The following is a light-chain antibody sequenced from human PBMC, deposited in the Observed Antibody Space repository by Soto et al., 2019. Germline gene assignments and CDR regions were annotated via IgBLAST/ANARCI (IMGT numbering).Light chain of an antibody. Sequence: QSALTQPASVSGSPGQSVTISCTGTSXDVGGYDYVSWYQHHPGKAPKLVIYDVTYRPSGVSDRFSGSKSANTASLTISGLQAEDEADYYCSSYTSSSTYVFGTGTKVTVL. CDR1: SXDVGGYDY. CDR2: DVT. CDR3: SSYTSSSTYV. J-gene: IGLJ1*01. V-gene: IGLV2-14*01.